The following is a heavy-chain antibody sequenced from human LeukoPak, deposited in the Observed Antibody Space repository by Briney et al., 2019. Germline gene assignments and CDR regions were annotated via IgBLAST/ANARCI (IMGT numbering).Heavy chain of an antibody. Sequence: PGGSLRLSCAAYGFTFSNYAMHWVRQAPGKGLEWVAVIWYDGSDKFYADSAKGRFTVSRDNSKNTLYLQMNSLRAEDTAVFYCARQSPLDLYFDYWGQGTLVTVSS. V-gene: IGHV3-33*01. CDR1: GFTFSNYA. CDR3: ARQSPLDLYFDY. D-gene: IGHD1-1*01. J-gene: IGHJ4*02. CDR2: IWYDGSDK.